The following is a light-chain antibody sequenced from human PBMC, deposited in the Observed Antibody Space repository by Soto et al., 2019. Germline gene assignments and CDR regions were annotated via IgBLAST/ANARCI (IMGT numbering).Light chain of an antibody. J-gene: IGKJ1*01. Sequence: DIQMTQSPSSLSASVGDRVTITCRASQRISSYLNWYQQKPGKAPKVLIYATSSLRSGVPSRFSGSGSATDFTLTISSLQPEDFATYYCQQSDSIPQTFGQGTKVEIK. CDR1: QRISSY. CDR3: QQSDSIPQT. V-gene: IGKV1-39*01. CDR2: ATS.